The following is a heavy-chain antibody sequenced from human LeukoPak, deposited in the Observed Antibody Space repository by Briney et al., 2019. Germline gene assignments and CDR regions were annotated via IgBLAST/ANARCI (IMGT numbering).Heavy chain of an antibody. CDR1: GGSISGYH. J-gene: IGHJ5*02. V-gene: IGHV3-9*01. CDR3: ANWFDP. Sequence: LSLTCNVSGGSISGYHWSWIRQPPGKGLEWVSGISWNSGSIGYADSVKGRFTISRDNAKNSLYLQMNSLRAEDTAVYYCANWFDPWGQGTLVTVSS. CDR2: ISWNSGSI.